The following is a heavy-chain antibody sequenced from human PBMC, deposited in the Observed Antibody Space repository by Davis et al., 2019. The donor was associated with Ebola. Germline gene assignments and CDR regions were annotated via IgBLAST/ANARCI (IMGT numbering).Heavy chain of an antibody. CDR1: GFTFSSYS. CDR2: ISSSSSYL. V-gene: IGHV3-21*01. J-gene: IGHJ4*02. CDR3: ARERAIVYFDY. Sequence: GESLKISCAASGFTFSSYSMNWVRQAPGKGLEWVSSISSSSSYLYYADSVKGRFTISRDNAKNSLYLQMNSLRAEDTAVYYCARERAIVYFDYWGQGTLVTVSS. D-gene: IGHD1-26*01.